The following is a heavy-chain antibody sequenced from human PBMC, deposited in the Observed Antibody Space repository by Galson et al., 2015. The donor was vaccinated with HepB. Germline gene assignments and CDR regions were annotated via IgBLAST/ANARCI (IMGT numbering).Heavy chain of an antibody. CDR1: GYTSTNYY. CDR2: INPSGGST. CDR3: ARNPYGGSSYRRSQYYGMDV. D-gene: IGHD1-26*01. V-gene: IGHV1-46*01. J-gene: IGHJ6*02. Sequence: SVKVSCKASGYTSTNYYMHWVRQAPGQGLEWMGVINPSGGSTTHAQKFQGRVIMTRDTSTSTVYMELRSLRSEDTAVYYCARNPYGGSSYRRSQYYGMDVWGQGTTVTVSS.